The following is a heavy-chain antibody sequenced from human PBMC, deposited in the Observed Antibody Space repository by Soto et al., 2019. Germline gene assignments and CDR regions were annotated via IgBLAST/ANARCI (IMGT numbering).Heavy chain of an antibody. Sequence: QVQLVESGGGVVQPGRSLRLSCAASGFTFSSYGMHWVRQAPGKGLEWVAVICYDGSNKYYADSVKGRFTISRDNSKNTLDLQMNSLRAEDTAVYYCARRDCNILPGYYMFDAVDIWGRGTMVTVSS. CDR1: GFTFSSYG. J-gene: IGHJ3*02. D-gene: IGHD3-9*01. V-gene: IGHV3-33*01. CDR3: ARRDCNILPGYYMFDAVDI. CDR2: ICYDGSNK.